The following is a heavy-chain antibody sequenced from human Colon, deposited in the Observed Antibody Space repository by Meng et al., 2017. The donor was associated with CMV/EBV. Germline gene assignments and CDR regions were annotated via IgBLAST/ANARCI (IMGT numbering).Heavy chain of an antibody. CDR3: GKLGGWFRIDS. Sequence: GGPLRLSCEGSGFTFSSYAMSWVRQAPGKGLEWLGVIGGTGTITNYADSEKGRFAFSRDNLTNTLYLEMNNLRPDDTALYFCGKLGGWFRIDSWGQGTPVTSPQ. D-gene: IGHD6-19*01. V-gene: IGHV3-23*01. CDR1: GFTFSSYA. CDR2: IGGTGTIT. J-gene: IGHJ4*02.